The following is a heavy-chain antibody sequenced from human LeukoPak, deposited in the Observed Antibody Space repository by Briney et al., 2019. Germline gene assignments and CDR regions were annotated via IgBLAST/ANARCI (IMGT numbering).Heavy chain of an antibody. J-gene: IGHJ4*02. D-gene: IGHD3-3*01. Sequence: SETLSLTCTVSGGSISSGSYYWSWIRQPAGKGLEWIGRIYTSGSSNYNPSLKSRVIISVDTSKNQVSLKLSSVTAADTAVYYCARDKWSGFDYWGQGTLVTVSS. V-gene: IGHV4-61*02. CDR2: IYTSGSS. CDR1: GGSISSGSYY. CDR3: ARDKWSGFDY.